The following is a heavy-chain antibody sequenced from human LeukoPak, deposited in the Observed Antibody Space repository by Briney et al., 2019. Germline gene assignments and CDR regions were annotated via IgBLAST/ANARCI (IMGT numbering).Heavy chain of an antibody. D-gene: IGHD3-22*01. Sequence: SQTLSLTCAISGDSVSSNSAAWNWLRQSPSRGLEWLGRTYYRSKWYNDYAVSVKSRITINPDTSKNQFSLQLNSVTPEDTAVYYCARDNYYDSSGYYGFDYWGQGTLVTVSS. CDR2: TYYRSKWYN. J-gene: IGHJ4*02. CDR3: ARDNYYDSSGYYGFDY. CDR1: GDSVSSNSAA. V-gene: IGHV6-1*01.